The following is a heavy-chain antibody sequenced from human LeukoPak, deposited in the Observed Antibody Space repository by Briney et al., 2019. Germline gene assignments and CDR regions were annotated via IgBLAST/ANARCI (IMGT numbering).Heavy chain of an antibody. V-gene: IGHV3-7*01. CDR3: ARDTSFDY. Sequence: GGSLRLSCAASGLTFSSYWMNWARQAPGKGLEWVASINHNGNVNYYVDSVKGRFTVSRDNAKNSLYLQMNSLRAEDTAVYYCARDTSFDYWGQGTLVTVSS. CDR2: INHNGNVN. D-gene: IGHD2/OR15-2a*01. CDR1: GLTFSSYW. J-gene: IGHJ4*02.